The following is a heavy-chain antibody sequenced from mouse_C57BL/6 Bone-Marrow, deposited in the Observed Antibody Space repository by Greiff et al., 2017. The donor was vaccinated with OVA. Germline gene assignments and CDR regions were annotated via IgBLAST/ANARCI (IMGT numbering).Heavy chain of an antibody. V-gene: IGHV1-59*01. J-gene: IGHJ3*01. D-gene: IGHD2-4*01. CDR1: GYTFTSYW. CDR3: GRITAWFAD. Sequence: QVQLQQPGAELVRPGTSVKLSCKASGYTFTSYWMHWVKQRPGQGLEWIGVIDPSDSYTNYNQKFKGKATLTVDTSSSTAYMQLSSLTSEDSAVYDCGRITAWFADWGQGTLVTVSA. CDR2: IDPSDSYT.